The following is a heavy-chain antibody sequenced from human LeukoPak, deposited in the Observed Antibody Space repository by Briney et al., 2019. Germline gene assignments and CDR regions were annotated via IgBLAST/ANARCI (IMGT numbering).Heavy chain of an antibody. D-gene: IGHD3-10*01. J-gene: IGHJ3*02. V-gene: IGHV3-64D*06. CDR1: GFTFSNYA. CDR2: ISRNGGST. CDR3: VPLDLKIYGSGSPKGGKAAFDI. Sequence: HTGGSLRLSCSASGFTFSNYAMHWVRQAPRKGLEYVSAISRNGGSTYYADSVKGRFTISRDNSKNTLYLQMTSLRAEDTAVYYCVPLDLKIYGSGSPKGGKAAFDIWGQGTMVTVSS.